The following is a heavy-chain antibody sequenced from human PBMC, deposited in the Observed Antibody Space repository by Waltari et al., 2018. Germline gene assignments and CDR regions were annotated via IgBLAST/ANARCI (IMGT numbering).Heavy chain of an antibody. J-gene: IGHJ6*03. V-gene: IGHV4-39*01. CDR3: ARRALRGYYYMDV. D-gene: IGHD4-17*01. Sequence: QLLLQESGPGLVKPSGTLSLRCTVPGGSIRGRSQTWAWLRQSPGKDLEWIGSIQYSGKTYYNPSLKSRVVISVDTANNQISLNLRSVTAADTAKYYCARRALRGYYYMDVWGKGTTVTVSS. CDR1: GGSIRGRSQT. CDR2: IQYSGKT.